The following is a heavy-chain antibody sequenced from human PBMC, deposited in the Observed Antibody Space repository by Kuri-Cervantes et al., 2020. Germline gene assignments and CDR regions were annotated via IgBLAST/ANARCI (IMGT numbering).Heavy chain of an antibody. CDR1: GLTFSSYA. V-gene: IGHV3-23*01. Sequence: LSVTCAASGLTFSSYAMSWVRQAPGKGLEWVSAISGSGGSTCYADSVKGRFTISRDNSKNTLYLQMNSLRAEDTAVYYCAKELYYYDSSGYYPCDCWGQGILVTVSS. D-gene: IGHD3-22*01. J-gene: IGHJ4*02. CDR3: AKELYYYDSSGYYPCDC. CDR2: ISGSGGST.